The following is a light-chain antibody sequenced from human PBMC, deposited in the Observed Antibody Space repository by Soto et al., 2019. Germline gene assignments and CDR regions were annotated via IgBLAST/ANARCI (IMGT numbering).Light chain of an antibody. CDR1: QSISSSY. CDR3: QQYGSSRT. J-gene: IGKJ1*01. Sequence: EIVMTQSPATLSVSPGERAALSCRASQSISSSYLAWYQQKPGQAPRLLVYGASGKATGIPDRFRGSGSGTDFTLTISRLEPEDFAVYYCQQYGSSRTFGQGTKV. CDR2: GAS. V-gene: IGKV3-20*01.